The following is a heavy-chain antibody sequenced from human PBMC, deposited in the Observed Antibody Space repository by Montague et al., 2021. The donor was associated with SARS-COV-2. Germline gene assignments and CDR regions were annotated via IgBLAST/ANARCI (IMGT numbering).Heavy chain of an antibody. Sequence: SPRLSCAASGFTFSSYWMSWVRQAPGKGLEWVANIKQDGSEKYYVDSVKGRFTISRDNAKSSLFLQMNSLRAEDTAVYYCARESSSSWSNIDAFDIWGQGTYIGTFDXWGQGTMVTVSS. CDR2: IKQDGSEK. CDR3: ARESSSSWSNIDAFDIWGQGTYIGTFDX. D-gene: IGHD6-13*01. J-gene: IGHJ3*02. V-gene: IGHV3-7*01. CDR1: GFTFSSYW.